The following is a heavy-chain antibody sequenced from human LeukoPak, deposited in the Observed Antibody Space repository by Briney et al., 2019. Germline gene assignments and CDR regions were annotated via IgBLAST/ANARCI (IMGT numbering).Heavy chain of an antibody. J-gene: IGHJ3*02. Sequence: ASVKVSCKASGYTFTGYYMHWVRQAPGQGLEWMGWINPNSGGTNYAQKFQGRVTMTRDTSISTAYMELSRLRSDDTAVYYCARGSGIAAAGSRGNLFDIWGQGTMVTVSS. D-gene: IGHD6-13*01. CDR1: GYTFTGYY. CDR2: INPNSGGT. V-gene: IGHV1-2*02. CDR3: ARGSGIAAAGSRGNLFDI.